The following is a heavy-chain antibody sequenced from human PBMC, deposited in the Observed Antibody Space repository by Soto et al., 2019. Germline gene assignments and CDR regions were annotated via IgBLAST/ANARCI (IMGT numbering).Heavy chain of an antibody. CDR3: VRGAYRAYWVDP. CDR2: INSDVSII. CDR1: GFPFISYL. J-gene: IGHJ5*02. Sequence: DVQLLESGGGIVQPGGSLSLSCTASGFPFISYLMHWVRQSPGKWLVWVSRINSDVSIINYADSVKCRFTISRDNAKHMVDLKMNRLRGDDKAVYVCVRGAYRAYWVDPWGQGTLVTVSS. V-gene: IGHV3-74*01. D-gene: IGHD5-12*01.